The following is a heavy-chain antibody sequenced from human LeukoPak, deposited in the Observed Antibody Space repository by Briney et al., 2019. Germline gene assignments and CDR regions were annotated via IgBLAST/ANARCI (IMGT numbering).Heavy chain of an antibody. D-gene: IGHD1-26*01. CDR3: AREGVGATMGFDY. V-gene: IGHV3-21*01. J-gene: IGHJ4*02. CDR2: ISSSSSYI. CDR1: GFTFSSYS. Sequence: GGSLGLSCAASGFTFSSYSMNWVRQAPGKGLEWVSSISSSSSYIYYADSVKGRFTISRDNAKNSLYLQMNSLRAEDTAVYYCAREGVGATMGFDYWGQGTLVTVSS.